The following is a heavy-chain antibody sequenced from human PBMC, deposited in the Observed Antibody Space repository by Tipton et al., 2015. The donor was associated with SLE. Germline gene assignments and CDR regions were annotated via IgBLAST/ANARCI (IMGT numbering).Heavy chain of an antibody. CDR1: GFTFDDFG. V-gene: IGHV3-20*04. CDR2: INWNGGST. CDR3: ARRQLPPNFDY. D-gene: IGHD2-2*01. Sequence: SLRLSCVASGFTFDDFGMSWVRQAPGKGLEWVSGINWNGGSTGYADSVKGRFTISRDNAKNSLYLQMNSLRAEDTAVYYCARRQLPPNFDYWGQGTLVTVSS. J-gene: IGHJ4*02.